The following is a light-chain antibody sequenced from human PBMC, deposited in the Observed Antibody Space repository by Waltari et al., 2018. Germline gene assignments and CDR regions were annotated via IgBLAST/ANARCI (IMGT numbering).Light chain of an antibody. J-gene: IGKJ1*01. Sequence: EILLTQSPGTLSLSPGERATLSCRASQSVGRTLAWYQQQPGQALRLLIYGASNRATGTPDRFSGSGSGTDFSLTLSRLDPADFAVYYCQHYVRLPVAFGQGTTVEIK. CDR3: QHYVRLPVA. V-gene: IGKV3-20*01. CDR2: GAS. CDR1: QSVGRT.